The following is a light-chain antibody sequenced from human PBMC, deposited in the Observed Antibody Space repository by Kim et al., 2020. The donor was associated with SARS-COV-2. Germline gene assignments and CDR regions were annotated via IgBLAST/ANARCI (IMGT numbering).Light chain of an antibody. V-gene: IGLV1-40*01. CDR2: GDS. CDR1: SSNAGAGPD. Sequence: QRLTIARAGRSSNAGAGPDVRWYQRLPGTAPKLLIYGDSNRPSGVPDRFSGSKSGTSASLAITGLQAEDEADYYCQSYDSSLSGYVFGTGTKVTVL. CDR3: QSYDSSLSGYV. J-gene: IGLJ1*01.